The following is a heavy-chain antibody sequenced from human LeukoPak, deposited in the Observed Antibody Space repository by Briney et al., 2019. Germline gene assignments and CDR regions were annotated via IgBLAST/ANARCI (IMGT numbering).Heavy chain of an antibody. Sequence: GGSLRLSCAASGFTFSTYSMNWVRQAPGKGLEWVAVISYDGSNKYYADSVKGRFTISRDNSKNTLYLQMNSLRAEDTAVYYCARDQGAYCGGDCYSGFDYWGQGTLVTVSS. V-gene: IGHV3-30*03. CDR1: GFTFSTYS. D-gene: IGHD2-21*02. CDR3: ARDQGAYCGGDCYSGFDY. CDR2: ISYDGSNK. J-gene: IGHJ4*02.